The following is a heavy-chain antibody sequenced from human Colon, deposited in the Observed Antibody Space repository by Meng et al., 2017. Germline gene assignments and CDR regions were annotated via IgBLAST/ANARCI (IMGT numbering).Heavy chain of an antibody. CDR1: GASIRGGGYY. Sequence: VQMEESGPGLVKPSGALSLTCSVSGASIRGGGYYWSWIRQVPGKGLDLIGYIYYSENTYYKPSLQSRAIISVDTSKNEFSLRLSSVSAADTAVYYCARRYGSGTYPFDFWGQGILVTVSS. D-gene: IGHD3-10*01. CDR3: ARRYGSGTYPFDF. J-gene: IGHJ4*02. V-gene: IGHV4-31*03. CDR2: IYYSENT.